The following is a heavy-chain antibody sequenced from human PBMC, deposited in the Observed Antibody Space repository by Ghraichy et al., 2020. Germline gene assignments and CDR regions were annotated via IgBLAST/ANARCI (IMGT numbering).Heavy chain of an antibody. J-gene: IGHJ4*02. D-gene: IGHD1-20*01. V-gene: IGHV4-59*08. CDR1: GGSISSYF. CDR2: LHHSGST. CDR3: ARPGITGTTSPFDN. Sequence: SETLSLTCTVSGGSISSYFWSWIRQPPGKGLEWIGDLHHSGSTNYNPSLKSRVTISIDTTKNQFSLKLRSVTAADTAVYYCARPGITGTTSPFDNWGQGTLVTVSS.